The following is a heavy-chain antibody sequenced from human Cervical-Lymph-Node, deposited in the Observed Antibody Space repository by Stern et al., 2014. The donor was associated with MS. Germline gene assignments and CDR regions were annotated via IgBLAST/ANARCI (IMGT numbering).Heavy chain of an antibody. D-gene: IGHD3-10*01. CDR2: ISYDGSDT. CDR1: GFTFSSYG. V-gene: IGHV3-30*18. CDR3: VKRGITEVRGVRLGDY. J-gene: IGHJ4*02. Sequence: VQLVESGGGVVKPGRSLRLTCTVSGFTFSSYGMHWVRQAPGKGLEWGTVISYDGSDTYYAESVKGRFPISRDNSKNTLYLEMRSLSPEDTAVYYCVKRGITEVRGVRLGDYWGPGTLVIVSS.